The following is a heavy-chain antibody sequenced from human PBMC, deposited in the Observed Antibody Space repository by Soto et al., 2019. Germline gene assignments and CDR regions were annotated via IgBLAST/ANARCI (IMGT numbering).Heavy chain of an antibody. D-gene: IGHD2-15*01. V-gene: IGHV4-4*02. J-gene: IGHJ6*02. CDR1: GGSISSSNW. Sequence: QVQLQESGPGLVKPSGTLSLTCAVSGGSISSSNWWSWVRQPPGKGLEWIGEIYHSGSTNYNPSLKSRVTISVDKSKNKFSLKLSSVTAADTAVYYCARAGRGYCSGGSCYSGLHGMDVWGQGTTVTVSS. CDR3: ARAGRGYCSGGSCYSGLHGMDV. CDR2: IYHSGST.